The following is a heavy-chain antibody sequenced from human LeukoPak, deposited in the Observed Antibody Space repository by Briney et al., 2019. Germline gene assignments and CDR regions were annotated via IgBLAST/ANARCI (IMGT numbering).Heavy chain of an antibody. CDR3: AKDSGYCSSTSCYTYDPWYFDL. J-gene: IGHJ2*01. Sequence: GGSLRLSCAASGFAFSNFAMHWVRQAPGKGLEWVAFIRYDGSNKYYADSVKGRFTISRDNSKNTLYLQMNSLRAEDTAVYYCAKDSGYCSSTSCYTYDPWYFDLWGRGTLVTVSS. D-gene: IGHD2-2*02. CDR2: IRYDGSNK. V-gene: IGHV3-30*02. CDR1: GFAFSNFA.